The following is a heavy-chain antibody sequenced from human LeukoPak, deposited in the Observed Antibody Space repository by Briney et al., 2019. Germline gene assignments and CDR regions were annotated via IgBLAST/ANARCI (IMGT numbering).Heavy chain of an antibody. D-gene: IGHD3-3*01. CDR2: ISGSGGST. CDR1: GSTFSSYA. Sequence: GGSLRLSCAASGSTFSSYAMSWVRQAPGEGLEWVSAISGSGGSTYYADSVKGRFTISRDNSKNTLYLQMNSLRAEDTAVYYCAKDLLQDYDFWSGYYTGMDVWGKGTTVTVSS. V-gene: IGHV3-23*01. CDR3: AKDLLQDYDFWSGYYTGMDV. J-gene: IGHJ6*03.